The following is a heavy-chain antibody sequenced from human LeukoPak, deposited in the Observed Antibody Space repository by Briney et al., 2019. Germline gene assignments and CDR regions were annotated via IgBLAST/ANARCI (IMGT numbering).Heavy chain of an antibody. CDR1: GFTFDDYA. D-gene: IGHD6-25*01. J-gene: IGHJ4*02. V-gene: IGHV3-9*01. Sequence: PGGSLRLSCAASGFTFDDYAMHWVRPAPGKGLEWVSGISWNSGSIGYADSVKGRFTISRDNAKNSLYLQMNSLRAEDTALYYCAKDISGPFDYWGQGTLVTVSS. CDR2: ISWNSGSI. CDR3: AKDISGPFDY.